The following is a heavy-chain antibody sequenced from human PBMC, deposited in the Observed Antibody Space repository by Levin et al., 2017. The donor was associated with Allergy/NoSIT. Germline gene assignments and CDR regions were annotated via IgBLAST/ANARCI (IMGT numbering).Heavy chain of an antibody. CDR2: ISYDGSNK. CDR1: GFTFSSYA. D-gene: IGHD5-24*01. J-gene: IGHJ4*02. CDR3: ARDFPDSRDGYTLTFDY. V-gene: IGHV3-30-3*01. Sequence: LSLTCAASGFTFSSYAMHWVRQAPGKGLEWVAVISYDGSNKYYADSVKGRFTISRDNSKNTLYLQMNSLRAEDTAVYYCARDFPDSRDGYTLTFDYWGQGTLVTVSS.